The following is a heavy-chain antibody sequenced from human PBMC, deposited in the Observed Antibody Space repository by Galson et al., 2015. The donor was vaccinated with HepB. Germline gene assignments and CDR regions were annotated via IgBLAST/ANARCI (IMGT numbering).Heavy chain of an antibody. CDR1: GYTFTSYG. Sequence: SVKVSCKASGYTFTSYGISWVRQAPGQGLEWMGWISAYNGNTNYAQKLQGRVTMTTDTSTSTAYMELRSLRSDDTAVYYCAREGYDILTGYYYFDYWGQGTLVTVSS. V-gene: IGHV1-18*04. J-gene: IGHJ4*02. D-gene: IGHD3-9*01. CDR2: ISAYNGNT. CDR3: AREGYDILTGYYYFDY.